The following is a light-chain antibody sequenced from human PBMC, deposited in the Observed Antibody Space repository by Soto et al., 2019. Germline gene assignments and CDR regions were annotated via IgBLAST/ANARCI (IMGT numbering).Light chain of an antibody. CDR3: HQSYTTTWT. CDR1: QGISTY. V-gene: IGKV1-39*01. CDR2: AAS. Sequence: DIQMTQSPSSLSASVGDRVTITCRASQGISTYLNWYQQKPGKAPKLLIYAASSLQSGVPSRFSGSGSETDFTLTISSLQPEDFATYSCHQSYTTTWTFGQGTKVENK. J-gene: IGKJ1*01.